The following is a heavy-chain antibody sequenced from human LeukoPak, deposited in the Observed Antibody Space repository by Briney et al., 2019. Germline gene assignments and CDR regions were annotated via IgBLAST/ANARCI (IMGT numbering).Heavy chain of an antibody. D-gene: IGHD1-26*01. Sequence: TGGSLRLSCAASGLTFSSYWMSWVRQAPGKGLEWVANINKDGGEKYYVDSVKGRFTISRDNAKNSLYLQMNSLRAEDTAVYYCARVSGNYYRWFDSWGQGTLVTVSS. CDR3: ARVSGNYYRWFDS. CDR1: GLTFSSYW. V-gene: IGHV3-7*03. J-gene: IGHJ5*01. CDR2: INKDGGEK.